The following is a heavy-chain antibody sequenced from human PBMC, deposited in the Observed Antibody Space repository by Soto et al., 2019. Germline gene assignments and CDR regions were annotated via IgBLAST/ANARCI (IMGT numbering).Heavy chain of an antibody. Sequence: PSETLSLTCTVSGGSISSGGYYWSWIRQHPGKGLEWIGYIYYSGSTYYNPSLKSRVTISVDTSKNQFSLKLSSVTAADTAVYYCARGVTIFGVVAHFDYWGQGTLVTVSS. V-gene: IGHV4-31*03. D-gene: IGHD3-3*01. J-gene: IGHJ4*02. CDR1: GGSISSGGYY. CDR3: ARGVTIFGVVAHFDY. CDR2: IYYSGST.